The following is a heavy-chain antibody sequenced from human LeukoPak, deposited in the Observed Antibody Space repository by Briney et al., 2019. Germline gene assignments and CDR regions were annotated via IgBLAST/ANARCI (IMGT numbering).Heavy chain of an antibody. CDR2: INHSRST. Sequence: PSETLSLTCAVYAESFSDYYWSWIRQTPGKGLEWIGEINHSRSTKYNPSLKSRVTMSVETSKNQFSLKLSSVTAADTAVYYCARDVKSRRRQWFGELSVYYYYYMDVWGKGTTVTISS. V-gene: IGHV4-34*01. CDR1: AESFSDYY. CDR3: ARDVKSRRRQWFGELSVYYYYYMDV. J-gene: IGHJ6*03. D-gene: IGHD3-10*01.